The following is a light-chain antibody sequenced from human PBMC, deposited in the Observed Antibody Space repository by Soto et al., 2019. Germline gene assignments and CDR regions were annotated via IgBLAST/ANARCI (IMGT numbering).Light chain of an antibody. CDR1: SSNVAINS. CDR3: AAWDDSLSVLV. J-gene: IGLJ2*01. V-gene: IGLV1-47*01. CDR2: RNN. Sequence: QSVLTQPPSASGTPGQRVTISCSGSSSNVAINSVYWYQQIPGTAPKLLIYRNNQRPSGVPDRFSGSKSGTSASLAISGLRSEDEADYYCAAWDDSLSVLVLGGGTKLTV.